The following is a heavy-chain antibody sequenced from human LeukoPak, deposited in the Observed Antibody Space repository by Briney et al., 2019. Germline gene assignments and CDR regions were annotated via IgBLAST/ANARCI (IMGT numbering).Heavy chain of an antibody. J-gene: IGHJ3*02. CDR1: GGSFSGYY. CDR3: ARGLLRYYDFWSGYPDAFDI. CDR2: INHSGST. D-gene: IGHD3-3*01. V-gene: IGHV4-34*01. Sequence: SETLSLTCAVYGGSFSGYYWGWIRQPPGKGLEWIGEINHSGSTNYNPSLKSRVTISVDTPKNQFSLKLSSVTAADTAVYYCARGLLRYYDFWSGYPDAFDIWGQGTMVTVSS.